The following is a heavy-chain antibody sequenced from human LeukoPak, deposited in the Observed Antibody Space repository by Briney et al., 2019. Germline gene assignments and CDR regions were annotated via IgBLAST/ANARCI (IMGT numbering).Heavy chain of an antibody. D-gene: IGHD3-16*01. CDR1: GYTFTSYG. CDR2: ISAYNGNT. J-gene: IGHJ6*03. Sequence: ASVKVSCKASGYTFTSYGISWVRQAPGQGLEWMGWISAYNGNTNYAQKLQGRVTMTTDTSTSTAYMELRSLRSDDTAVYYCARERPFGPRDYYYYMDVWGKGTTVTISS. CDR3: ARERPFGPRDYYYYMDV. V-gene: IGHV1-18*01.